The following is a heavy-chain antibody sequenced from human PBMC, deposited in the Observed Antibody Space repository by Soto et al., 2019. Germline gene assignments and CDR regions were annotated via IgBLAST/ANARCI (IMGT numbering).Heavy chain of an antibody. V-gene: IGHV4-34*01. D-gene: IGHD6-6*01. CDR3: ARAPKVSGSSQTRPDF. Sequence: SETLSLTCSIYSGSLSGYYWSWIRQPPGKGLEWIGEISQSGNTNYSPSLKSRVSISIDTSKKQFSLNLASVSAADTAVYYCARAPKVSGSSQTRPDFWGQGTLLTVSS. CDR1: SGSLSGYY. CDR2: ISQSGNT. J-gene: IGHJ4*02.